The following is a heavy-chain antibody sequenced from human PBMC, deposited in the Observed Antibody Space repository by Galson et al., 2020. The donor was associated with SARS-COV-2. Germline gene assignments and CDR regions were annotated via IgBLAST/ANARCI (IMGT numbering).Heavy chain of an antibody. CDR3: ARNHVSTGFDY. CDR1: GGSISSYY. D-gene: IGHD6-19*01. J-gene: IGHJ4*02. Sequence: ASETLSLTCTVSGGSISSYYWSWIRQPPGKGLEWIGHIYYSGCTNYNPSLKSRVTISVDTSKNQCSLKLSSVDTAVYYCARNHVSTGFDYWGQGTLVTVSS. CDR2: IYYSGCT. V-gene: IGHV4-59*01.